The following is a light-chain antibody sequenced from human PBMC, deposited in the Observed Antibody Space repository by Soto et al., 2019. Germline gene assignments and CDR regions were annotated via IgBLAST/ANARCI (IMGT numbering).Light chain of an antibody. J-gene: IGKJ4*01. Sequence: TQSPATLSASVGDRVTVPCRASQSVRTYVAWYQQKAGQAPRLLIYDASNRATGIPARFSGSGSGTDFTLTISSLEPEDFAVYFCQQRINWRSTFGGGTKVDIK. V-gene: IGKV3-11*01. CDR2: DAS. CDR1: QSVRTY. CDR3: QQRINWRST.